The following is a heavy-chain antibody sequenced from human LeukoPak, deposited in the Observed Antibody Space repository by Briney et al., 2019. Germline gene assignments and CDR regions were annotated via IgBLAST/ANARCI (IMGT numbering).Heavy chain of an antibody. CDR3: AKATPDNWFDP. J-gene: IGHJ5*02. CDR2: IWYDGSNK. V-gene: IGHV3-33*06. CDR1: GFTVSSNY. Sequence: GGSLRLSCAASGFTVSSNYMSWVRQAPGKGLEWVAVIWYDGSNKYYADSVKGRFTISRDNSKNTLYLQMNSLRAEDTAVYYCAKATPDNWFDPWGQGTLVTVSS.